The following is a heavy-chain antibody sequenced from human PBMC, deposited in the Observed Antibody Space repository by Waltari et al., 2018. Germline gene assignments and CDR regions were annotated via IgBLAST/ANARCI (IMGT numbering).Heavy chain of an antibody. CDR2: IYYSGST. J-gene: IGHJ4*02. CDR1: GGSISSGGYY. V-gene: IGHV4-31*03. CDR3: ARAMVRGVTIDY. Sequence: QVQLQESGPGLVKPSQTLSLTCTVSGGSISSGGYYWSWIRQHPGKGLEWIGYIYYSGSTYYNPSLESRVTISGDTSKNQFSLELSAVTAADTAVYYCARAMVRGVTIDYWGQGTLVTVSS. D-gene: IGHD3-10*01.